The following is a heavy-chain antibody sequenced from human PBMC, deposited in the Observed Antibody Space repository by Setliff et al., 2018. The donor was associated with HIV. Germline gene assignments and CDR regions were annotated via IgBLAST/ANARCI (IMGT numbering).Heavy chain of an antibody. V-gene: IGHV1-69*13. D-gene: IGHD6-13*01. J-gene: IGHJ6*02. CDR2: IIPIFGTA. CDR3: ARVGHSSSYHYYGMDV. CDR1: GGTFSSYA. Sequence: GASVKVSCKASGGTFSSYAISWVRQAPGQGLEWMGGIIPIFGTANYAQKFQGRVTITADESTSTAYMELSSLSSEDTAVFYCARVGHSSSYHYYGMDVWGQGTMVTVSS.